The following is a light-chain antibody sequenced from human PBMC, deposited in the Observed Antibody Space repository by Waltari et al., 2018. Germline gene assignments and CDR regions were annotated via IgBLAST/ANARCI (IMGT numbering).Light chain of an antibody. CDR2: DVS. CDR3: QQRYAWPIT. V-gene: IGKV3-11*01. Sequence: EIVLTQSPATLSLSPGERATLSCRASQSVDSQLAGYQQNPGQAPRLLIHDVSNRATGIPPRFSGSGSGTDFRLTISSLEAEDSAVYYCQQRYAWPITFGGGTKVELK. CDR1: QSVDSQ. J-gene: IGKJ4*01.